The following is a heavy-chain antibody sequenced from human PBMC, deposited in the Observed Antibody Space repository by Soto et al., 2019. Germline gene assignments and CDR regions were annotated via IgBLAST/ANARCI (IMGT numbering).Heavy chain of an antibody. Sequence: SEPLSLTCAVYGGSFSGYYWSWIRQPPGKGLEWIGEINHSGSTNYNPSLKSRVTISVDTSKNQFSLKLSSVTAADTAVYYCARGDSSGYYYFDYWGQGALVTVSS. V-gene: IGHV4-34*01. CDR2: INHSGST. D-gene: IGHD3-22*01. CDR3: ARGDSSGYYYFDY. CDR1: GGSFSGYY. J-gene: IGHJ4*02.